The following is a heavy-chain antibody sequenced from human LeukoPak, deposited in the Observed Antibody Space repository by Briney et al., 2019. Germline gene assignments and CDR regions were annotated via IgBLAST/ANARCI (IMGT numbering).Heavy chain of an antibody. CDR3: ASGGIAAADTYYYYYMDV. CDR1: GDIFNSYS. D-gene: IGHD6-13*01. Sequence: SVKVSCNASGDIFNSYSVSWVRQAPGQGLEWMGGIIPIFGTANYAQKFQGRVTITTDESTSTAYMELSSLRSEDTAVYYCASGGIAAADTYYYYYMDVWGKGTTVTVSS. J-gene: IGHJ6*03. CDR2: IIPIFGTA. V-gene: IGHV1-69*05.